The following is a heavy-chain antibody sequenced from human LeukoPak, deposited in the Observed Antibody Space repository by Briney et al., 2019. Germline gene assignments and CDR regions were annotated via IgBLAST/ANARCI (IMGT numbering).Heavy chain of an antibody. V-gene: IGHV4-59*12. Sequence: SETLSLTCTVSGGSISSYYWSWIRQPPGKGLEWIGYIYYSGSTNYNPSLKSRVTMSVDTSKNQFSLKLSSVTAADTAVYYCARGPGGSSSGYWGQGTLVTVSS. CDR1: GGSISSYY. J-gene: IGHJ4*02. CDR2: IYYSGST. D-gene: IGHD6-25*01. CDR3: ARGPGGSSSGY.